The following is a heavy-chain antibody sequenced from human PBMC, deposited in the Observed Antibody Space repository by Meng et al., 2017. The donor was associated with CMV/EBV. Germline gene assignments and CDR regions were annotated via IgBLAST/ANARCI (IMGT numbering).Heavy chain of an antibody. Sequence: GGSLRLSCAASGFTVSSNYMSWVRQAPGKGLEWVSVIYSGGITYYADSVKGRFTISRDNSKNTLYLQMNSLRAEDTAVYYCARPSEGYYYGMDVWGQGTTVTVSS. J-gene: IGHJ6*02. CDR3: ARPSEGYYYGMDV. D-gene: IGHD2-2*01. V-gene: IGHV3-53*01. CDR2: IYSGGIT. CDR1: GFTVSSNY.